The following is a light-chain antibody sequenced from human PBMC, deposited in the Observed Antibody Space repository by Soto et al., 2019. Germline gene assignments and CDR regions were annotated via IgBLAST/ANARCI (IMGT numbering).Light chain of an antibody. CDR3: QQYGSSPKT. Sequence: EILLTQSTGTLSLSPGERATLSCRASQSVSSSYLAWYQQKPGQAPRLLIYGASSRATGIPDRFSGSGSGTDFTLTISRLEPEDFAVYYCQQYGSSPKTFGQGGNVDIK. J-gene: IGKJ1*01. V-gene: IGKV3-20*01. CDR2: GAS. CDR1: QSVSSSY.